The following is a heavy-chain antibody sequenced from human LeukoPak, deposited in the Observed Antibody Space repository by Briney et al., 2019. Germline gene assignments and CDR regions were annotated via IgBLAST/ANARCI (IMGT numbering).Heavy chain of an antibody. Sequence: PGGSLRVSCAASGFTISSNYMSWVRQAPGKGLEWIGEIYHSGSTNYNPSLKSRVTISVDKSKNQFSLKLSSVTAADTAVYYCARTVYRSGWVCVYWGQGTLVTVSS. D-gene: IGHD6-19*01. CDR2: IYHSGST. CDR3: ARTVYRSGWVCVY. CDR1: GFTISSNY. J-gene: IGHJ4*02. V-gene: IGHV4-4*02.